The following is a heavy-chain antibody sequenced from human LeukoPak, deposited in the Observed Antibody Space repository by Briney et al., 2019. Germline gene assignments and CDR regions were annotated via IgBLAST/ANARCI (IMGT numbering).Heavy chain of an antibody. J-gene: IGHJ4*02. CDR3: AREVGYSGSYFDY. D-gene: IGHD1-26*01. CDR2: IYYSGST. Sequence: SETLSLTCTVSGGSISSYYWSWIRQPPGKGLEWIGYIYYSGSTNYNPSLKSRVTISVDTSKNQFSLKLSSVTAADTAVYYCAREVGYSGSYFDYWGQGTLVTVSS. CDR1: GGSISSYY. V-gene: IGHV4-59*12.